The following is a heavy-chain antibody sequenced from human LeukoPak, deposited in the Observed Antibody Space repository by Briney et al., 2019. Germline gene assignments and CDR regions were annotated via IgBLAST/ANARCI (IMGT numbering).Heavy chain of an antibody. D-gene: IGHD5-12*01. CDR2: ISSSSSYI. V-gene: IGHV3-21*01. J-gene: IGHJ4*02. CDR3: ARVDIVATTDY. Sequence: GGSLRLSCAASGFTFSGYSMNWVRQAPGKGLEWVSSISSSSSYIYYADSVKGRFTISRDNAKNSPYLQMNSLRAEDTAVYYCARVDIVATTDYWGQGTLVTVSS. CDR1: GFTFSGYS.